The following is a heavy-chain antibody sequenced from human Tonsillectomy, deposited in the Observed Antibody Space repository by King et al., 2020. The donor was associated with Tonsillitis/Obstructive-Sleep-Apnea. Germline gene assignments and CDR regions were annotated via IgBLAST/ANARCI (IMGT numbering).Heavy chain of an antibody. Sequence: VQLVESGGGLVKPGGSLRLSCAASAFTFSDYYMSWIRQAPGKGLEWVSYISSSSSYTNYADSVKGRFTISRDNAKNSLYLQMNSLRAEDTAVYYCARVSYSRSSLGYYYYMDVWGKGTTVTVSS. J-gene: IGHJ6*03. CDR3: ARVSYSRSSLGYYYYMDV. D-gene: IGHD6-6*01. V-gene: IGHV3-11*05. CDR2: ISSSSSYT. CDR1: AFTFSDYY.